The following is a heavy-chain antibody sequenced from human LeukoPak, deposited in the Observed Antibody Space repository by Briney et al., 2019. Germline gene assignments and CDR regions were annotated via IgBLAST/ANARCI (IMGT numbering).Heavy chain of an antibody. J-gene: IGHJ3*02. D-gene: IGHD6-6*01. Sequence: SVKVSCKASGGTFSSYAISWVRQAPGQGLEWMGGIIPIFGTANYAQKFQGRVTITADESTSTAYMELSSLRAEDTAVYYCARDRAARPSLGDAFDIWGQGTMVTVSS. CDR1: GGTFSSYA. CDR3: ARDRAARPSLGDAFDI. CDR2: IIPIFGTA. V-gene: IGHV1-69*13.